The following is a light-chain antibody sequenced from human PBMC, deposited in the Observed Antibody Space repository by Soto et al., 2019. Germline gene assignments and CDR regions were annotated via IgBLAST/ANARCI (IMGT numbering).Light chain of an antibody. CDR3: AVWDDSLSGRV. CDR2: KNN. V-gene: IGLV1-47*01. Sequence: QSMLTQPPSASGTPGQRVTISCSGSSSNIGSHNIYWYQQLPGTAPQLLIYKNNQRPSGVPDRFSGSKSGTSASLAISGLRSEDEADYYCAVWDDSLSGRVFGGGTKLTVL. CDR1: SSNIGSHN. J-gene: IGLJ2*01.